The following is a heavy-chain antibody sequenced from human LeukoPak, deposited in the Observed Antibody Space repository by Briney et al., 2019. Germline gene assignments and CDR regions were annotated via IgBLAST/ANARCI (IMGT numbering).Heavy chain of an antibody. CDR3: ARAYSGTYSYLYYMDV. V-gene: IGHV3-33*03. D-gene: IGHD1-26*01. J-gene: IGHJ6*03. CDR1: GFNFSTSG. Sequence: GGSLRLSCAASGFNFSTSGMHWVRQAPGKGLEWAAVMWHHGNYKYYADSVKGRFAISRDNPKNTLYLQMNSLSAEDTAVYYCARAYSGTYSYLYYMDVWGKGTTVIVSS. CDR2: MWHHGNYK.